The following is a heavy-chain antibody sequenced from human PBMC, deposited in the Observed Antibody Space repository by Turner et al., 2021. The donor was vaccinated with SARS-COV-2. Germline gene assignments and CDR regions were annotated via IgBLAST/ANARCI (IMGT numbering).Heavy chain of an antibody. V-gene: IGHV4-39*01. CDR3: VRHKGDYDSSELLG. J-gene: IGHJ4*02. CDR2: IYYSGST. D-gene: IGHD3-22*01. CDR1: GGSISSSSYY. Sequence: QLQLQESGPGLVKPSETLSLTCTVSGGSISSSSYYWGWIRQPPGKGLEWIGSIYYSGSTYYNPSLKSRGTISVDTSKNQFSLKLSSVTAADTAVYYCVRHKGDYDSSELLGWGQGTLVTVSS.